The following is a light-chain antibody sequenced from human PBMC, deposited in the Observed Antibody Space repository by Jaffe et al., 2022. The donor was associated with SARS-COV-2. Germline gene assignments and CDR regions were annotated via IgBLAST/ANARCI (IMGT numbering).Light chain of an antibody. V-gene: IGLV1-44*01. Sequence: QSVLTQPPSASGTPGQRVTISCSGSNSNIGSNTVNWYLQLPGTAPKLVIYSNNLRPSGVPDRFSGSKSGTSASLAISGLQSEDEADYYCTTWDDSLNGRVFGGGTKLTVL. CDR1: NSNIGSNT. CDR3: TTWDDSLNGRV. CDR2: SNN. J-gene: IGLJ3*02.